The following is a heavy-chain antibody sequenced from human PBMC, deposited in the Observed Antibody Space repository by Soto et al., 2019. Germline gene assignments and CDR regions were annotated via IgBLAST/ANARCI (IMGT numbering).Heavy chain of an antibody. CDR3: AKDGGPAFTFDH. D-gene: IGHD6-25*01. CDR2: INPKTGGT. V-gene: IGHV1-2*02. J-gene: IGHJ4*02. Sequence: VQLEQSGAEVKKPGASVKVSCKASGYTFSGHYMHWVRQAPGQAPEWMGWINPKTGGTKFAPKFQGRVTVTRDTAISTVYMEIFGLTSDDSAVYYCAKDGGPAFTFDHWGLGTRVIVSS. CDR1: GYTFSGHY.